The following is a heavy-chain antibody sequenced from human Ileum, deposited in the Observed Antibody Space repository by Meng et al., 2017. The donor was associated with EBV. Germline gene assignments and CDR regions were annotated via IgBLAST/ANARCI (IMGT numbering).Heavy chain of an antibody. D-gene: IGHD3-22*01. CDR2: TYYRSKWYN. V-gene: IGHV6-1*01. Sequence: VQLQPSGPGLVNPSHTLSRACAISGDSVASNSAAWNWIRQSPSRGLEWLGRTYYRSKWYNDYAVSVKSRITINPDTSKNQFSLQLNSVTPEDTAVYYCARDSSSSAYSPFDYWGQGTLVTVSS. CDR1: GDSVASNSAA. CDR3: ARDSSSSAYSPFDY. J-gene: IGHJ4*02.